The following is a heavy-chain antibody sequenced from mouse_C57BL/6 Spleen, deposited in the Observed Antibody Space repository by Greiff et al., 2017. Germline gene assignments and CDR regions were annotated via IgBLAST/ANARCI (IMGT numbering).Heavy chain of an antibody. CDR1: GFTFSDYG. D-gene: IGHD1-1*01. CDR2: ISSCSSTI. CDR3: ARPYYYDAMDY. V-gene: IGHV5-17*01. J-gene: IGHJ4*01. Sequence: DVMLVESGGGLVKPGGSLKLSCAASGFTFSDYGLHWVRQAPEKGLEWVAYISSCSSTIYYADTVKGRFTISRYNDKNTLFLQMTSLRSEDTAIYYCARPYYYDAMDYWGQGTSVTVSS.